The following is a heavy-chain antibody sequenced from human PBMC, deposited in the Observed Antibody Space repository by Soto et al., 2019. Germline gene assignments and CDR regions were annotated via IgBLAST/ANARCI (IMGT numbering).Heavy chain of an antibody. Sequence: ASVKVSCKASGYTFTSYAMHWVRQAPGQRLEWMGWINAGNGNTKYSQKFQGRVTITRDTSSSTAYMELSSLRSEDTAVYYCAREVDSGYDLRWFDPWGQGTLVTVSS. D-gene: IGHD5-12*01. J-gene: IGHJ5*02. CDR3: AREVDSGYDLRWFDP. V-gene: IGHV1-3*01. CDR2: INAGNGNT. CDR1: GYTFTSYA.